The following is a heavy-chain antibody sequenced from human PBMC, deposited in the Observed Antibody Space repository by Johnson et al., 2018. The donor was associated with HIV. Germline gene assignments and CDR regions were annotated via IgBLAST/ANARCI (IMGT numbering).Heavy chain of an antibody. CDR3: AKDLRAVGATDAFDI. CDR2: ISWNSCSI. CDR1: GFTFDDYA. J-gene: IGHJ3*02. V-gene: IGHV3-9*01. Sequence: QLVESGGGLVQPGRSLRLSCAASGFTFDDYAMHWVRQAPGKGLEWVSGISWNSCSIGYADSVKGRFTISRDNAKNSLYLQMNSLRAEDTALYYCAKDLRAVGATDAFDIWGQGTMVTVSS. D-gene: IGHD1-26*01.